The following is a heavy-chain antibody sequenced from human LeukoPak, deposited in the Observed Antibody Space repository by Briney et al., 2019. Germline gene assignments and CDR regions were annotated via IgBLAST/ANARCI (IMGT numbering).Heavy chain of an antibody. J-gene: IGHJ4*02. D-gene: IGHD3-10*01. Sequence: SETLSLTCAVYGGFFSGYSWRWIRQLHGKGLEWIGEINHSGSTNYNPSLKSRVTISVDTSKNQFTLKLSSVTAADTAVYYCARAPRGLFDYWGQGTLVTVSP. CDR2: INHSGST. CDR3: ARAPRGLFDY. CDR1: GGFFSGYS. V-gene: IGHV4-34*01.